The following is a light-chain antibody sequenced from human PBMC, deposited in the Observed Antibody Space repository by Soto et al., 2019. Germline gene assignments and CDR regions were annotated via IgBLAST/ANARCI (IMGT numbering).Light chain of an antibody. V-gene: IGLV2-8*01. J-gene: IGLJ1*01. CDR2: EVN. CDR3: GSYTSRSTLIFV. CDR1: SSDVGGYNY. Sequence: QSVLTQPPSASGSPGQSVAISCTGTSSDVGGYNYGSWYQQHPGKPPKLMIYEVNKRPSGVPDRFSGSKSSNTASLTVSGLQAEDEADYFCGSYTSRSTLIFVFGTGTKVTVL.